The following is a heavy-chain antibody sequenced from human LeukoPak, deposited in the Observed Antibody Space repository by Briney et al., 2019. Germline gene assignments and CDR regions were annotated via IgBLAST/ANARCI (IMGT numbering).Heavy chain of an antibody. Sequence: PGGSLRLSCAASGFTFSSYAMSWVRQAPGKGLEWVSAISGSGGSTYYADSVKGRFTISRDNSKNTLYLQMNSLRAEDTAVYYCAKAGRWELLGYYFDYWGQGTLVTVSS. CDR1: GFTFSSYA. CDR2: ISGSGGST. V-gene: IGHV3-23*01. D-gene: IGHD1-26*01. J-gene: IGHJ4*02. CDR3: AKAGRWELLGYYFDY.